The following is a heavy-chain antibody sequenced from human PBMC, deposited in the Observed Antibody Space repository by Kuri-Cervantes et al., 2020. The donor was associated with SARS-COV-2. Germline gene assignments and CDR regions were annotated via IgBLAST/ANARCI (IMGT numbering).Heavy chain of an antibody. CDR1: GGSISSGSYY. J-gene: IGHJ3*02. CDR2: IYTSGST. D-gene: IGHD4-17*01. V-gene: IGHV4-61*02. Sequence: SETLSLTCTVSGGSISSGSYYWSWIRQPAGKGLEWIGRIYTSGSTNYNPSLKSRVTISVDTSKNQFPLKLSSVTAADTAVYYCARATKADYGDYIDAFDIWGQGTMVTVSS. CDR3: ARATKADYGDYIDAFDI.